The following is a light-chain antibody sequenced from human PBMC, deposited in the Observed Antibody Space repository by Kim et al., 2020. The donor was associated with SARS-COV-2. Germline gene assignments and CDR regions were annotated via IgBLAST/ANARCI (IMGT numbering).Light chain of an antibody. CDR1: KLGDKY. CDR3: QAWDRGTNWV. CDR2: QDN. J-gene: IGLJ3*02. Sequence: SYELTQPPSVSVSPGQTASITCSGHKLGDKYACWYQQRPGQSPVLVIYQDNNRPSGIPERFSGSNSGNTATLTISGTQALDEADYYCQAWDRGTNWVFGGGTQLTVL. V-gene: IGLV3-1*01.